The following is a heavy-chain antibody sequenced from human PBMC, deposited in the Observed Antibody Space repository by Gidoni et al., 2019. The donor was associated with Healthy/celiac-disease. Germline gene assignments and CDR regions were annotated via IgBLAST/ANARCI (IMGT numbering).Heavy chain of an antibody. D-gene: IGHD6-19*01. Sequence: QVQLVESGGGVVQPGRSLRLSCAASGFTFSSYGMHWVRQAPGKGLEWVAVISYDGSNKYYADSVKGRVTISRDNSKNTLYLQMNSLRAEDTAVYYCAKDRGIAVAGTVGWFDPWGQGTLVTVSS. CDR3: AKDRGIAVAGTVGWFDP. CDR2: ISYDGSNK. J-gene: IGHJ5*02. CDR1: GFTFSSYG. V-gene: IGHV3-30*18.